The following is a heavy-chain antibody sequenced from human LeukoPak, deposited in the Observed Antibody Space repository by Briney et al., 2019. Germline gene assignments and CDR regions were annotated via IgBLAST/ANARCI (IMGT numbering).Heavy chain of an antibody. Sequence: SEILSLTCTVSGGSISSSSYYWGWIRQPPGKGMEWIRSIYYTGSTYYNPSLKSRVTISVDTSKNQFSLKLSSVTAADTAVYYCARQYFKNVGVAAGIYWFDPWGQGTLVTVSS. J-gene: IGHJ5*02. D-gene: IGHD6-13*01. CDR3: ARQYFKNVGVAAGIYWFDP. CDR2: IYYTGST. V-gene: IGHV4-39*01. CDR1: GGSISSSSYY.